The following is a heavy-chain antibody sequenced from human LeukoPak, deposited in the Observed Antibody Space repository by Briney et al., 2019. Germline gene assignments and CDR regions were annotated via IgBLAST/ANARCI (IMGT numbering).Heavy chain of an antibody. CDR3: ARALTTVTSYYFDY. J-gene: IGHJ4*02. CDR1: GFTFSDHY. Sequence: GGSLRLSCAASGFTFSDHYMDWVRQAPGKGLEWVGRTRNKANSYTTEYAASVKGRFTISRDDSKNSLYLQMNSLKTEDTAVYYCARALTTVTSYYFDYWGQGTLVTVSS. V-gene: IGHV3-72*01. CDR2: TRNKANSYTT. D-gene: IGHD4-17*01.